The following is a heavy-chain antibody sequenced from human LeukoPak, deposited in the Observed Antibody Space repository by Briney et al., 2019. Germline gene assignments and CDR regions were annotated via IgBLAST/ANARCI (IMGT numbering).Heavy chain of an antibody. D-gene: IGHD4-11*01. CDR1: GGTFISYA. CDR3: ARAGKVDYSNYRIDY. Sequence: SVKVPCKASGGTFISYAISWVRQAPGQGLDWMGGIIPIFGTANYAQKFQGRVTITADESTSTAYMELSSLRSEDTALYYCARAGKVDYSNYRIDYWGQGTLVTVSS. J-gene: IGHJ4*02. V-gene: IGHV1-69*13. CDR2: IIPIFGTA.